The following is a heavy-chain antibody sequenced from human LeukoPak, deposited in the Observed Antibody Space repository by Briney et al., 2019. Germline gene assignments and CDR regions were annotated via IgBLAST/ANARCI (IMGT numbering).Heavy chain of an antibody. D-gene: IGHD6-19*01. Sequence: PSETLSLTCTISGGPINSYYWSWIRRPAGRGVEWIGRFYTSGSTNYNPSLESRVTMSVDTSKNQFSLKLSSVPAADTAVYYCARYSLGWYGFDYWGQGTLVTVSS. J-gene: IGHJ4*02. V-gene: IGHV4-4*07. CDR1: GGPINSYY. CDR3: ARYSLGWYGFDY. CDR2: FYTSGST.